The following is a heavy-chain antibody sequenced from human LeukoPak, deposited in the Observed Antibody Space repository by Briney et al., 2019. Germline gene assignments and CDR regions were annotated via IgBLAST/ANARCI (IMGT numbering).Heavy chain of an antibody. Sequence: ASVKVSCKASGGTFSSYAISWVRQAPGQGLEGMGGIIPIFGTANYAQKFQGRVTITADESTSTAYMELSSLRSGDTAVYYCARRYSSTLDYWGQGTLVTVSS. CDR1: GGTFSSYA. J-gene: IGHJ4*02. V-gene: IGHV1-69*13. CDR2: IIPIFGTA. D-gene: IGHD6-6*01. CDR3: ARRYSSTLDY.